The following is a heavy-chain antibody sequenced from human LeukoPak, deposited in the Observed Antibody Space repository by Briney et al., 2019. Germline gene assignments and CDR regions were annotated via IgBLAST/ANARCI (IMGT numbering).Heavy chain of an antibody. CDR1: GIRFNTQA. CDR3: ATYRQVLLPFES. Sequence: GGSLRLSCAASGIRFNTQAMSWVRQAPGKGLEWVSTISGSGVSTYYADAVKGRFTLSRDNSKNMLYLQMSSLRAEDTAIYYCATYRQVLLPFESWGQGTLVTVSS. D-gene: IGHD2-8*02. J-gene: IGHJ4*02. CDR2: ISGSGVST. V-gene: IGHV3-23*01.